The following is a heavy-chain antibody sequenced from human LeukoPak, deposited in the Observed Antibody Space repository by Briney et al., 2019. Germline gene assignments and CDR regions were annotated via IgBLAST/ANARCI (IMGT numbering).Heavy chain of an antibody. CDR2: ISGSGGST. J-gene: IGHJ4*02. CDR3: ARSMVIVASCDY. D-gene: IGHD3-22*01. V-gene: IGHV3-23*01. CDR1: GFTFSSYA. Sequence: GGSLRLSCAASGFTFSSYAMSWVRQAPGKGLEWVSAISGSGGSTYYADSVKGRFTISRDNAKNSLYLQMNSLRAEDTAVYYCARSMVIVASCDYWGQGTLVTVSS.